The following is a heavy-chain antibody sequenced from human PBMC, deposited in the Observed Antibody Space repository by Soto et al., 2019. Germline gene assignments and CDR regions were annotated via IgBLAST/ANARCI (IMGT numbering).Heavy chain of an antibody. J-gene: IGHJ5*02. V-gene: IGHV6-1*01. CDR3: ARGPAILNP. CDR1: GDSVSSNNAA. CDR2: TYYRSKWYS. Sequence: SQTLSLTFAISGDSVSSNNAAWNWIRLSPSRGLEWLGRTYYRSKWYSVSAVSVKSRATIKPDTSKNQFSLQLNSVTPEDSGVYYCARGPAILNPWGQGIQVTVSS.